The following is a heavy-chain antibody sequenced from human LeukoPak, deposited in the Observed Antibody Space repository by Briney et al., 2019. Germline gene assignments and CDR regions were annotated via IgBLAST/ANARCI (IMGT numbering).Heavy chain of an antibody. CDR3: ARALYTGNNLLFDC. J-gene: IGHJ4*02. Sequence: GGSLRLSCAASRFTFSNYAMHWVRQAPGKGLEYVSVINSNGNTTFYANSVKGRFTISRDNSKNKLYLQMGSLGADDMGVYYCARALYTGNNLLFDCWGQGTQVTVSS. CDR2: INSNGNTT. V-gene: IGHV3-64*01. CDR1: RFTFSNYA. D-gene: IGHD1-26*01.